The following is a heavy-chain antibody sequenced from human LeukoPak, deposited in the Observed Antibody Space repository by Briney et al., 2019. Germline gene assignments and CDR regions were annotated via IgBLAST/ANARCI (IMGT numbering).Heavy chain of an antibody. J-gene: IGHJ4*02. CDR1: GGSISSYY. D-gene: IGHD3-10*01. V-gene: IGHV4-4*07. CDR3: AGGGSGSSRFDY. Sequence: SETLSLTCTVSGGSISSYYWSWIRQPAGKGLEWIGRIYTSGSTNYNPSLKSRVTISVDNSKNQFSLKLTSVTAADTAVYYCAGGGSGSSRFDYWGQGTLVTVSS. CDR2: IYTSGST.